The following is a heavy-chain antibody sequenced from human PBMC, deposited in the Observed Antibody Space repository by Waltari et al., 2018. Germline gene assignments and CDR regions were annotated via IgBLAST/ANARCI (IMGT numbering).Heavy chain of an antibody. CDR3: ARAPPAYCGGDCYSSWRAQYYYMDV. CDR2: IYHSGSP. CDR1: GGSISSGGYS. V-gene: IGHV4-30-2*01. Sequence: QLQLQESGSGLVKPSQTLSLTCAVSGGSISSGGYSWSWIRQPPGKGLEWIGYIYHSGSPYYHPCPKSRGTISVDRSKNQFSLKLSSVTAADTAVYYCARAPPAYCGGDCYSSWRAQYYYMDVWGKGTTVTVSS. J-gene: IGHJ6*03. D-gene: IGHD2-21*01.